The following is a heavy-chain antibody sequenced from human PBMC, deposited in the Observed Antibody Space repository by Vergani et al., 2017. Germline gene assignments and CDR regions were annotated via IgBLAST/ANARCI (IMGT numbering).Heavy chain of an antibody. CDR3: AKAHSTYWYFDL. CDR2: ISWNSGSI. Sequence: EVQLVESGGGLVQPGRSLRLSCAASGVTFDDYAMHWVRQAPGKGLEWVSGISWNSGSIGYADSVKGRFTISRDNAKNSLYLQMNSLRAEDMALYYCAKAHSTYWYFDLWGRGTLVTVSS. D-gene: IGHD6-13*01. J-gene: IGHJ2*01. V-gene: IGHV3-9*03. CDR1: GVTFDDYA.